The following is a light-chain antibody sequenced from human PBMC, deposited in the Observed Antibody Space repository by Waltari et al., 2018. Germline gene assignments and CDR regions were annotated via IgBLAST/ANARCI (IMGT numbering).Light chain of an antibody. CDR1: WSNIGAGYD. CDR3: QSYDTSLGVV. CDR2: GVN. V-gene: IGLV1-40*01. J-gene: IGLJ2*01. Sequence: QSVLTQPPSVSGAPGQRATISCTGSWSNIGAGYDVHWYQQLPGQAPTLLIYGVNTRPPGVPDRFFGSKSGSSASLAIPGLQPEDEADYYCQSYDTSLGVVFGGGTKLTVL.